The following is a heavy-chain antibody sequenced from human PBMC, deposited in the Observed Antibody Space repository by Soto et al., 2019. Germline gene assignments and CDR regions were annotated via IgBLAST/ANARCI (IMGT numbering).Heavy chain of an antibody. CDR3: AKDQASGQGSFDS. J-gene: IGHJ4*02. CDR1: GFTFNIYG. V-gene: IGHV3-30*18. CDR2: ISYDGSNQ. Sequence: GGSLRLSCVASGFTFNIYGMHWVRQAPDKGLEWVALISYDGSNQYYADSVKGRFTISRDNSKNTLFLQMNSLRADDTAVYYCAKDQASGQGSFDSWGQGTLVTVSS.